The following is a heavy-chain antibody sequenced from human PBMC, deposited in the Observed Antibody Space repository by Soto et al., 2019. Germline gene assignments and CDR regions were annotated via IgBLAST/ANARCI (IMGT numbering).Heavy chain of an antibody. CDR3: ARESYCSSTSCRNNWFDP. D-gene: IGHD2-2*01. J-gene: IGHJ5*02. Sequence: GGSLRLSCAASGFTFSSYWMHWVRQAPGKGLVWVSRINSDGSSTSYADSVKGRFTISRDNAKSTLYLQMNSLRAEDTAVYYCARESYCSSTSCRNNWFDPWGQGTLVTVSS. CDR2: INSDGSST. CDR1: GFTFSSYW. V-gene: IGHV3-74*01.